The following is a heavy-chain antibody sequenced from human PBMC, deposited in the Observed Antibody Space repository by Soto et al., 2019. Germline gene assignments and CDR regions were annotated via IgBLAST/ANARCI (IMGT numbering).Heavy chain of an antibody. CDR2: ISGSGGDT. J-gene: IGHJ4*02. D-gene: IGHD6-19*01. CDR1: EFTFSSYA. CDR3: ARGWQGDY. Sequence: EVQLLESGGGLVQPGGSLRLSCAASEFTFSSYAMSWVRQAPGKGLEWVSAISGSGGDTYYADSVTGRFTISRDNPKNTLYLQINNLRAEDTALYYCARGWQGDYWGQGTLVAVSS. V-gene: IGHV3-23*01.